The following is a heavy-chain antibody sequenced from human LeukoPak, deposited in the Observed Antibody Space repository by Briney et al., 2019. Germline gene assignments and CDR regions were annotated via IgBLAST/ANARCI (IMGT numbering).Heavy chain of an antibody. CDR3: ARTKSYVAVAGTGNLGYFDY. J-gene: IGHJ4*02. Sequence: ASVKVSCKASGYTFTGYYMHWVRQAPGQGLEWMGWINPNSGGTNYAQKFQGGVTMTRDTSISTAYMELSRLRSDDTAVYYCARTKSYVAVAGTGNLGYFDYWGQGTLVTVSS. CDR2: INPNSGGT. D-gene: IGHD6-19*01. CDR1: GYTFTGYY. V-gene: IGHV1-2*02.